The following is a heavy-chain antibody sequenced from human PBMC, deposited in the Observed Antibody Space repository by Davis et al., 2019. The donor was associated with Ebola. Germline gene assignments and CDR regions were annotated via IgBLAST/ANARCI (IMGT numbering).Heavy chain of an antibody. CDR1: GGSISSSSYY. Sequence: SETLSLTCTVSGGSISSSSYYWGWIRQPPGKGLEWIGEINHSGSTNYNPSLKSRVTISVDTSKNQFSLKLSSVTAADTAVYYCARDPTYYDFWSGYFDYWGQGTLVTVSS. CDR3: ARDPTYYDFWSGYFDY. CDR2: INHSGST. V-gene: IGHV4-39*07. D-gene: IGHD3-3*01. J-gene: IGHJ4*02.